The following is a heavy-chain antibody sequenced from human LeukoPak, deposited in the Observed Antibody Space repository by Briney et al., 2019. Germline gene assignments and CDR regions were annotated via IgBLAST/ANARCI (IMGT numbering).Heavy chain of an antibody. CDR1: GGSISSYY. CDR2: IYYSGST. CDR3: ARDGYYDFWSGYLDGMDV. D-gene: IGHD3-3*01. Sequence: SETLSLTCTVSGGSISSYYWSWIRQPPGKGLEWIGYIYYSGSTNYNPSLKSRVTISVDTSKNQFSLKLSSVTAADTAVYYCARDGYYDFWSGYLDGMDVWGQGTTVTVSS. J-gene: IGHJ6*02. V-gene: IGHV4-59*01.